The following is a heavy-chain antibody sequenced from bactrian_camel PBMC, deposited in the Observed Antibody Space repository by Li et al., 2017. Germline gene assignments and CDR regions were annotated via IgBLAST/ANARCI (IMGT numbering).Heavy chain of an antibody. D-gene: IGHD5*01. J-gene: IGHJ4*01. CDR2: DHNDGST. Sequence: VQLVESGGGSVQAGGSLTLSCAAGRYTYKRNCMGWFRQAPGKEREGVAADHNDGSTSYADSVKGRFTISKDNAKNTLYLQMNSLKPEDTAMYYCAADDRPGCRVWRFGDWANAGLHKYWGQGTQVTVS. CDR1: RYTYKRNC. V-gene: IGHV3S53*01. CDR3: AADDRPGCRVWRFGDWANAGLHKY.